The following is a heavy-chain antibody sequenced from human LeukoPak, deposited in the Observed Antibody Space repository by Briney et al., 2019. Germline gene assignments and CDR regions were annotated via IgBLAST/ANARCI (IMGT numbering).Heavy chain of an antibody. V-gene: IGHV4-59*01. CDR1: GGSISSYY. D-gene: IGHD4-23*01. J-gene: IGHJ3*02. CDR3: ARALRLWGGNSGIAFDI. CDR2: TYNSGST. Sequence: SETLSLTCTVSGGSISSYYWSWIRQPPGKGLEWIGYTYNSGSTNYNHSLKSRVTISEDMSNNQFSLKLSSVTAADTAVYYCARALRLWGGNSGIAFDIWGQGTMVTVSS.